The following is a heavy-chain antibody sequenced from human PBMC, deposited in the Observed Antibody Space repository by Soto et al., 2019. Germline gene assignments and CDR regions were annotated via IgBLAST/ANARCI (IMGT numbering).Heavy chain of an antibody. V-gene: IGHV1-18*01. Sequence: QVQLVQYGNEVKKPGASVKVSCKASGYIFVNYGIAWVRQAPGQGLEWMGWISPYTGNTHSATKVQGRLTMTTDTSTSTACMDLGSLTSDDTAVYYCVMVDNYVTPTPQDVWGQGTTVTVSS. CDR1: GYIFVNYG. D-gene: IGHD3-16*01. J-gene: IGHJ6*02. CDR3: VMVDNYVTPTPQDV. CDR2: ISPYTGNT.